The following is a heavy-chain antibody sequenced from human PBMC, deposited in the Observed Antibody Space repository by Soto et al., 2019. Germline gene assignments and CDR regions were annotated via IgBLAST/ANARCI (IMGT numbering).Heavy chain of an antibody. J-gene: IGHJ4*02. Sequence: SETLSLTCTVSGGSISSYYWSWIRQPPGKGLEWIGHIYYSGSTNYNPSLKSRVTISVDTSKNQFSLKLSSVTAADTAVYYCARDVPFRYWGQGTLVTVSS. D-gene: IGHD2-21*01. CDR1: GGSISSYY. CDR3: ARDVPFRY. V-gene: IGHV4-59*01. CDR2: IYYSGST.